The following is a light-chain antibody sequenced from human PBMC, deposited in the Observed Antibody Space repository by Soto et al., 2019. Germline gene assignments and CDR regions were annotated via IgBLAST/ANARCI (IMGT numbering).Light chain of an antibody. J-gene: IGKJ2*01. CDR3: QQYNNWYS. V-gene: IGKV3-15*01. CDR2: GAS. CDR1: QSVSSN. Sequence: EIVMTQSPATLSVSPGERTTLSCRASQSVSSNLAWYQQKPGQAPRLLIHGASTRATGIPARFSGSGSGTDFTLTISSLQSEDFAVFCCQQYNNWYSFGQGTKLEIK.